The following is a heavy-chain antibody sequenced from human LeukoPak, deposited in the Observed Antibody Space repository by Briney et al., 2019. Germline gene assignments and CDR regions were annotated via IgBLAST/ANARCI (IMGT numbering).Heavy chain of an antibody. CDR1: GYTFTVYY. D-gene: IGHD3-10*01. V-gene: IGHV1-2*02. J-gene: IGHJ4*02. CDR3: ARDRRGYYDSGSYYPLI. CDR2: INPNSGGT. Sequence: GASVKVSCKASGYTFTVYYMHWVRQAPGQGLEWMGWINPNSGGTNYAQNFQGRVTVTRDTSVSTAYMEVSRLRSDDTAVYYCARDRRGYYDSGSYYPLIWGQGTLVTVSS.